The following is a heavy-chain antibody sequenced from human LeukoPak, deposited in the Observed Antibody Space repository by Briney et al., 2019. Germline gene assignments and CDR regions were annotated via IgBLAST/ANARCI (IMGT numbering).Heavy chain of an antibody. D-gene: IGHD2-21*02. CDR2: IIPIFGTA. Sequence: ASVKVSCKASGGTFSSYAISWVRQAPGQGLEWMGGIIPIFGTANYAQKFQGRVTITADESTSTAYMELSSLRSEDTAVYYCASSAAYCGGDCHRGYFDYWAREPWSPSPQ. V-gene: IGHV1-69*13. CDR3: ASSAAYCGGDCHRGYFDY. CDR1: GGTFSSYA. J-gene: IGHJ4*02.